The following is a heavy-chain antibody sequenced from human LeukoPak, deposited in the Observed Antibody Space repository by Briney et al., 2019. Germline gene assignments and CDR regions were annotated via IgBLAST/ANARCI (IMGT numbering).Heavy chain of an antibody. D-gene: IGHD6-13*01. Sequence: MTGGPLRLSCAASGFTFSSYSMNWVRQAPGKGLEWVSSISSSSSYIYYADSVKGRFTISRDNAKNSLYLQMNSLRAEDTAVYYCARVGAGPQGYVYWGQATLVTVSS. CDR1: GFTFSSYS. V-gene: IGHV3-21*01. CDR2: ISSSSSYI. CDR3: ARVGAGPQGYVY. J-gene: IGHJ4*02.